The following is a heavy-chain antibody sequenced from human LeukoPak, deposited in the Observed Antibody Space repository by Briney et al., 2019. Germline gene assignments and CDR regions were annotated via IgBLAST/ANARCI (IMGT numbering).Heavy chain of an antibody. CDR2: IIPIFGIA. Sequence: GASVKVSCKASGGTFSSYAISWVRQAPGQGLEXXXXIIPIFGIANYAQKFQGRVTITADKSTSTAYMELSSLRSEDTAVYYCARLHGDYGWYFDLWGRGTLVTVSS. J-gene: IGHJ2*01. D-gene: IGHD4-17*01. CDR3: ARLHGDYGWYFDL. CDR1: GGTFSSYA. V-gene: IGHV1-69*10.